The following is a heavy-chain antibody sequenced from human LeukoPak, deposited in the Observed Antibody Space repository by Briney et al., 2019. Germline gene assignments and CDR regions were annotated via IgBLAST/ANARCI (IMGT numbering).Heavy chain of an antibody. D-gene: IGHD3-22*01. CDR3: ARQGYCYDCSGYQLYYFDY. CDR2: IYYSGST. J-gene: IGHJ4*02. Sequence: PSETLSLTCTVSGGSISSSSYYWGWIRQPPGKGLEWIGSIYYSGSTYYNPSLKSRVTISVDTSKNQFSLKLSSVTAADTAVYYCARQGYCYDCSGYQLYYFDYWGQGTLVTVSS. V-gene: IGHV4-39*01. CDR1: GGSISSSSYY.